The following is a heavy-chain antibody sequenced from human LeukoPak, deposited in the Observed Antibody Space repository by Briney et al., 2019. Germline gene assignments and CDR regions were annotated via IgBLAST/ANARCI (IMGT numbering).Heavy chain of an antibody. V-gene: IGHV3-15*07. CDR1: GFTFSNAW. CDR2: IKSKIEGGTI. J-gene: IGHJ4*02. CDR3: TTATVAGIY. Sequence: PGRSLRLSCAASGFTFSNAWMNWVRQAPGKGLEWVGRIKSKIEGGTIDYATPVKGRFTISRDDSKNALYLQMNSLKTEDTAVYYCTTATVAGIYWGQGTLVIVSS. D-gene: IGHD6-19*01.